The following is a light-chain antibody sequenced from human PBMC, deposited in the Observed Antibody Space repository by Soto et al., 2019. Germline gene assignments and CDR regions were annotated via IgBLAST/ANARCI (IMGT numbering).Light chain of an antibody. CDR3: QQRYSTPRT. J-gene: IGKJ2*01. Sequence: DIQMTQSPSSLSPSVGDRVTITCRASQSISSNLNWYQQKPGKAPNLLIYAASGLQSGVPSRFSGSRSGKDFTLTISSLQPEDFATYSCQQRYSTPRTFGQGTKLEIK. CDR2: AAS. CDR1: QSISSN. V-gene: IGKV1-39*01.